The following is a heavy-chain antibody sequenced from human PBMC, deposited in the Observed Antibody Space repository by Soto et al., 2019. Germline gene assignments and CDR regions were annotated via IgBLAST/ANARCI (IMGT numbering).Heavy chain of an antibody. J-gene: IGHJ4*02. CDR3: GRGRSGQIVIFY. D-gene: IGHD1-26*01. CDR2: IGPESGAT. Sequence: ASVKVSCKTSGYTFIGHYIHWVRQAPQQGPEWMGEIGPESGATRYAEKFRGRVTMTMDTSITTVYMELRNLSPDDTAVYYCGRGRSGQIVIFYWRQGTPVTVSS. V-gene: IGHV1-2*02. CDR1: GYTFIGHY.